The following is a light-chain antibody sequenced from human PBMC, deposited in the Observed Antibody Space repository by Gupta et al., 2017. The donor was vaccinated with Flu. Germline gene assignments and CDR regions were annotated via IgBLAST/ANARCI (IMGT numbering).Light chain of an antibody. J-gene: IGLJ2*01. CDR1: SSDIGTYNY. CDR2: EVN. CDR3: SSYAGSNKGI. Sequence: QSALPQPPPASGSPVQSVTISCTGTSSDIGTYNYVSWYKHPPGKAPKLMIYEVNQRPSGVPDRFSGSKSGNTASLTVSGLQAEDEADYYCSSYAGSNKGIFGGGTRLTVL. V-gene: IGLV2-8*01.